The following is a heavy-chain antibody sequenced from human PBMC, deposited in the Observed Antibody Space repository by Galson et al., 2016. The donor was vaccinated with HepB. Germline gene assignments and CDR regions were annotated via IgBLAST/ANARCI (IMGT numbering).Heavy chain of an antibody. Sequence: SVKVSCKASGYIFTSYDINWVRQAPGQGLEWVGWMNPKSGTTGFAQKFQGRVTLTRSTALGTAYMELNSLTSEDTAIYFCASDSTAVYSYSYSMDLWGQGTAVAVSS. CDR2: MNPKSGTT. CDR3: ASDSTAVYSYSYSMDL. J-gene: IGHJ6*03. V-gene: IGHV1-8*02. D-gene: IGHD2-21*02. CDR1: GYIFTSYD.